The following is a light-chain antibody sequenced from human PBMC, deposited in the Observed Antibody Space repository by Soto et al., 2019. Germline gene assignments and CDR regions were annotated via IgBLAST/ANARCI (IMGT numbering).Light chain of an antibody. CDR2: STT. V-gene: IGLV1-40*01. J-gene: IGLJ2*01. CDR3: QSFDNSLSLTV. Sequence: QSVLTQPPSVSGAPGQSVTISCTGSSSNIGAHYDVHWYQHLPGTAPKLLIYSTTYRPSGVPDRFSGSMSGTSASLAITGLQAEDEADYYCQSFDNSLSLTVFGGGTKLTVL. CDR1: SSNIGAHYD.